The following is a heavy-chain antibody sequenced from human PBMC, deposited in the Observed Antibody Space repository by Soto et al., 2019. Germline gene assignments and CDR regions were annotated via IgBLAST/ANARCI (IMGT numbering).Heavy chain of an antibody. CDR2: IIPIFGTA. V-gene: IGHV1-69*01. CDR3: ARDAFPSYYYDSSGYYY. CDR1: GGTFSSYA. J-gene: IGHJ4*02. D-gene: IGHD3-22*01. Sequence: QVQLVQSGAEVKKPGSSVKVSCKASGGTFSSYAISWVRQAPGQGLEWMGGIIPIFGTANYAQKFQGRGTIAADESTSTAYMEPSSLRTEDTAVYYCARDAFPSYYYDSSGYYYWGQGTLVTVSS.